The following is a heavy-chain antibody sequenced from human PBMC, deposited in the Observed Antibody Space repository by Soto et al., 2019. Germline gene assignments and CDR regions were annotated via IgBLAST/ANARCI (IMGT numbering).Heavy chain of an antibody. Sequence: GGSLRLSCAASGFTFSSYSMNWVRQAPGKGLEWVSYISSSSSTIYYADSVKGRFTISRDNAKNSLYLQMNSLRAEDTAVYYCARDDTGYSSGWYLGLDYWGQGTLVTVSS. J-gene: IGHJ4*02. D-gene: IGHD6-19*01. CDR3: ARDDTGYSSGWYLGLDY. CDR2: ISSSSSTI. V-gene: IGHV3-48*01. CDR1: GFTFSSYS.